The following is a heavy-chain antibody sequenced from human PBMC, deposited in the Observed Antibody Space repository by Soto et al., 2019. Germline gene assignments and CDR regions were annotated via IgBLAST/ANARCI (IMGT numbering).Heavy chain of an antibody. V-gene: IGHV4-30-4*01. CDR3: AREVNVVALSDAFDI. Sequence: QVQLQESGPGLVKPSQTLSLICTVSGDSISSDNYFWSWIRQPPGQGLEWIGYISNRGTPYYNPSLKXRXTXXPDTSQNRFSLALYSVTAADTAVYYCAREVNVVALSDAFDIWGQGTMVTVSS. CDR1: GDSISSDNYF. D-gene: IGHD2-8*01. CDR2: ISNRGTP. J-gene: IGHJ3*02.